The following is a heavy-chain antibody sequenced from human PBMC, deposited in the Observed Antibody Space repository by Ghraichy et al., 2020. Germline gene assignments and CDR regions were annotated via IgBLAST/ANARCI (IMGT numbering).Heavy chain of an antibody. D-gene: IGHD3-22*01. Sequence: SGPTLVKPTQTLTLTCTFSGFSLSTSGVGVGWIRQPPGKALEWLALIYWDDDKRYSPSLKSRLTITKDTSKNQVVLTMTNMDPVDTATYYCAHRLEDHYYDSSREDIDAFDIWGQGTMVTVSS. CDR1: GFSLSTSGVG. CDR2: IYWDDDK. V-gene: IGHV2-5*02. J-gene: IGHJ3*02. CDR3: AHRLEDHYYDSSREDIDAFDI.